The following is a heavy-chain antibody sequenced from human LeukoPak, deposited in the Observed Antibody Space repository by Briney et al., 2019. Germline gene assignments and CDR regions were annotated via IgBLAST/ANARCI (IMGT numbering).Heavy chain of an antibody. CDR3: AKGWTRDYLYYYMDV. J-gene: IGHJ6*03. CDR2: ISWNSGSI. CDR1: GFTFDDYA. D-gene: IGHD2-15*01. Sequence: PGGSLRLSCAASGFTFDDYAMHWVRQAPGKGLEWVSGISWNSGSIGYADSVKGRFTISRDNAKNSLYLQMNSLRAEDTALYYCAKGWTRDYLYYYMDVWGKGTMVTVSS. V-gene: IGHV3-9*01.